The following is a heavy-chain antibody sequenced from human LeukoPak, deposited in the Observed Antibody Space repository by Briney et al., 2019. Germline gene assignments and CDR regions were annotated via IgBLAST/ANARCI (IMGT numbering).Heavy chain of an antibody. V-gene: IGHV4-59*01. J-gene: IGHJ6*03. Sequence: KPSETLSLTCTVSGGSISSYYWSWIRQPPGKGLEWIGYIYYSGSTNYNPSLKSRVTISVDTSKNQFSLKLSSVTAADTAVYYCASDGARYCSSTSCYRGGYYYYYMDVWGKGTTVTVSS. CDR1: GGSISSYY. D-gene: IGHD2-2*01. CDR2: IYYSGST. CDR3: ASDGARYCSSTSCYRGGYYYYYMDV.